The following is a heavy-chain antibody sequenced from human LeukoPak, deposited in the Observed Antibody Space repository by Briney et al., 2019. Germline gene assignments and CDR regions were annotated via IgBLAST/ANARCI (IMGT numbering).Heavy chain of an antibody. Sequence: GGSLRLSCAASGFTFSDYAMSWVRQAPAGGLEWVSSLRGDGETFYADSVKGRFTLSRDHSTNTVYLQLHNLRVEDTAVYYCAKASSVSNADAVLWGQGTLVTVSS. V-gene: IGHV3-23*01. J-gene: IGHJ4*02. D-gene: IGHD3-10*01. CDR1: GFTFSDYA. CDR3: AKASSVSNADAVL. CDR2: LRGDGET.